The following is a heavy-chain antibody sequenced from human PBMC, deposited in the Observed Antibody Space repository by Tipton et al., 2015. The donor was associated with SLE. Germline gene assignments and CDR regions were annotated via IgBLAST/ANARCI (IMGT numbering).Heavy chain of an antibody. CDR2: IWYDGSNK. CDR3: AGQLSYYYGMDV. CDR1: GFTFSSYG. J-gene: IGHJ6*02. D-gene: IGHD6-6*01. V-gene: IGHV3-33*01. Sequence: VQSGGSLRLSCAASGFTFSSYGMHWVRQAPGKGLEWVAVIWYDGSNKYYADSVKGRFTISRDNSKNTLYLQMNGLRAEDTAVYYCAGQLSYYYGMDVWGQGTTVTVSS.